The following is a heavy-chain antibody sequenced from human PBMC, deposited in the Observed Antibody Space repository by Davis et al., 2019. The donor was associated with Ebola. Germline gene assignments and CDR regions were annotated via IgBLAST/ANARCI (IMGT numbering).Heavy chain of an antibody. V-gene: IGHV3-11*01. D-gene: IGHD3-16*01. J-gene: IGHJ4*02. CDR2: ISSSGSTI. CDR1: GFTFSDYY. CDR3: AKGAIGGVAYTSYFDY. Sequence: GESLKISCAASGFTFSDYYMSWIRQAPGKGLEWVSYISSSGSTIYYADSVKGRFTISRDNAKNSLYLQMNSLRVEDTAVYYCAKGAIGGVAYTSYFDYWGRGTLVTVSS.